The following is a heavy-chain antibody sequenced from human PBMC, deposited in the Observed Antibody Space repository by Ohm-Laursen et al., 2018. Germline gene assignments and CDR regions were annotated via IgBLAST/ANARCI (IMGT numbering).Heavy chain of an antibody. CDR1: GFTFSSYE. J-gene: IGHJ4*02. CDR3: AGDPGDADTFDY. D-gene: IGHD2-21*01. V-gene: IGHV3-30*03. CDR2: ISNDGSNK. Sequence: SLRLSCAASGFTFSSYEMNWVRQAPGKGLEWVALISNDGSNKYYADSVKGRFTISRDNSKNTLNLQMNSLRTEDTAVYYCAGDPGDADTFDYWGQGTLVTVSS.